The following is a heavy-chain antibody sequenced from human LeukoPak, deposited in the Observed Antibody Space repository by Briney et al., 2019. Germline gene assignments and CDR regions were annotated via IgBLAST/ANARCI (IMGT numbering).Heavy chain of an antibody. CDR3: ARTEIANWNSDY. CDR2: IIPILGTA. V-gene: IGHV1-69*05. Sequence: VASVKVSCKASGGTSSSYAISWVRQAPGQGLEWMGGIIPILGTANYAQKFQGRVTITTDESTSTAYMELSSLRSEDTAVYYCARTEIANWNSDYWGQGTLVTVSS. D-gene: IGHD5-24*01. CDR1: GGTSSSYA. J-gene: IGHJ4*02.